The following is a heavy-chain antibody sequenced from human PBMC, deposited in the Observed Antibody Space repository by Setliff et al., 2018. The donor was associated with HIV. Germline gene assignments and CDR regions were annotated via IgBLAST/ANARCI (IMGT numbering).Heavy chain of an antibody. CDR1: GGSFSDYN. CDR2: INHSGGT. J-gene: IGHJ4*01. CDR3: ARTEDYSFGDAPFDY. Sequence: PSETLSLTCAVYGGSFSDYNWSWNRQSPGRGLEWIGEINHSGGTNYNPSLKSRVTISADTSKNQFSLKLSSVTAADTAVYYCARTEDYSFGDAPFDYWGHGTLVTVSS. D-gene: IGHD5-18*01. V-gene: IGHV4-34*01.